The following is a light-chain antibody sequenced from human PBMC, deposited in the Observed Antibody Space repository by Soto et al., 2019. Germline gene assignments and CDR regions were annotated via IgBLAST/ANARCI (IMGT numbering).Light chain of an antibody. J-gene: IGLJ1*01. CDR1: SSNIGSNY. Sequence: QSVLTQPPSASGTPGQRVTISCSGSSSNIGSNYVYWYQQLPGTAPKLLIYSNNQRPSGVPDRFSGSKSGTSASLAISGLRSEGEADYYCAAWDESLSGPYYGFGTGTKVTV. CDR2: SNN. V-gene: IGLV1-47*02. CDR3: AAWDESLSGPYYG.